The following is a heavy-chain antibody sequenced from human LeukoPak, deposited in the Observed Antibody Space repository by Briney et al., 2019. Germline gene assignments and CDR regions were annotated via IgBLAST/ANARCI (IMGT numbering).Heavy chain of an antibody. V-gene: IGHV3-48*03. CDR3: ARQRGDILTGYYMPRGFDY. J-gene: IGHJ4*02. CDR1: GFTFSGSA. D-gene: IGHD3-9*01. Sequence: GGSLRLSCAASGFTFSGSALHWVRQASGKGLEWVSYISSSGSTIYYADSVKGRFTISRDNAKNSLYLQMNSLRAEDTAVYYCARQRGDILTGYYMPRGFDYWGQGTLVTVSS. CDR2: ISSSGSTI.